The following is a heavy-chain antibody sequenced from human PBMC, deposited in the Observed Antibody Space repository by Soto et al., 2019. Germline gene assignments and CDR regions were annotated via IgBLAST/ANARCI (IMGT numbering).Heavy chain of an antibody. CDR3: ARGGDLATADY. CDR2: ITSSRSYI. Sequence: EVHLVESGGGLVKPGGSLRLSCAASGFTFSAYNMNWVCQAPGKGLEWVSSITSSRSYIYYADSVKGRFTISRDNAKKSVYLQMISLRAEDTAVYYCARGGDLATADYWGQGTLVTVSS. V-gene: IGHV3-21*01. J-gene: IGHJ4*02. CDR1: GFTFSAYN. D-gene: IGHD1-1*01.